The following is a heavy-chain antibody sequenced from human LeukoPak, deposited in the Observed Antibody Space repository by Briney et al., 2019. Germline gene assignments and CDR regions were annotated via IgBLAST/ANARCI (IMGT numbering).Heavy chain of an antibody. CDR2: IIPIFGTA. V-gene: IGHV1-69*13. Sequence: ASVKVSCKASGGTFSSYAISWVRQAPGQGLEWMGGIIPIFGTANYAQKFQGRVTITADESTSTAYMELSSLRSEDTAVYYCARGTNYDFWSGSPFSYYYYMDVWGKGTTVTVSS. CDR3: ARGTNYDFWSGSPFSYYYYMDV. J-gene: IGHJ6*03. CDR1: GGTFSSYA. D-gene: IGHD3-3*01.